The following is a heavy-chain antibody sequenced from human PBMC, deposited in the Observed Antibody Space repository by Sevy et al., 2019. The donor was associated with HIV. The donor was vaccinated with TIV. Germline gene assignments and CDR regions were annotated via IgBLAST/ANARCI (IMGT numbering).Heavy chain of an antibody. CDR3: ARDDPVMNAFDI. D-gene: IGHD3-16*01. CDR2: IYYSGST. J-gene: IGHJ3*02. Sequence: SETLSLTCTVSGGSVSSGSYYWSWIRQPPGKGLEWIGNIYYSGSTNYNPSLKSRVTISLDTSKDPFSLKMTSVTTADTAVYYCARDDPVMNAFDIWGQGTMVTVSS. V-gene: IGHV4-61*03. CDR1: GGSVSSGSYY.